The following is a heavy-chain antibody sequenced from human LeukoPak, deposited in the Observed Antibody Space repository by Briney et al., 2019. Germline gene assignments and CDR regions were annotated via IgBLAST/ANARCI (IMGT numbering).Heavy chain of an antibody. D-gene: IGHD5-24*01. CDR1: GFTFSSYT. Sequence: PGGSLRLSCAASGFTFSSYTMSWVRQAPGKGLEWVANIKQDGSKKSYVDSVKGRSTISRDNAKNSLYLQMNSLRAEDTAIYYCTRVGYIDEGIDYWGQGTLVTVSS. CDR3: TRVGYIDEGIDY. J-gene: IGHJ4*02. V-gene: IGHV3-7*04. CDR2: IKQDGSKK.